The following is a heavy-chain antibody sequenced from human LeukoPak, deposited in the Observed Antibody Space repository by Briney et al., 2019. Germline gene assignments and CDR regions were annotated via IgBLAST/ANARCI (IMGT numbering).Heavy chain of an antibody. CDR1: GYSFTTYW. J-gene: IGHJ4*02. V-gene: IGHV5-51*01. D-gene: IGHD6-13*01. CDR2: IYPDDSDT. CDR3: ARQISSSWSDY. Sequence: GESLKISCKGSGYSFTTYWIAWVRQEPGKGLEWMGIIYPDDSDTRYSPSFQGQVTISADKSIGTAYLQWSSLRASDTAIYYCARQISSSWSDYWGQGTRVTVSS.